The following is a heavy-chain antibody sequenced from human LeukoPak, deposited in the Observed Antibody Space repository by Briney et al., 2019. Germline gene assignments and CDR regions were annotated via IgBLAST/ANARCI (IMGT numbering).Heavy chain of an antibody. D-gene: IGHD3-10*01. V-gene: IGHV4-4*02. J-gene: IGHJ4*02. Sequence: SETLSLTCAVSGGSLICSNWWSWVRQFPDKGLEWIGEMHHSGTSNYHPSLKSRVMISVDKSKNQFSLRLSSVNAADTAVYYCARAGRGSGSYYTFFDYWGQGTLVTVSS. CDR1: GGSLICSNW. CDR2: MHHSGTS. CDR3: ARAGRGSGSYYTFFDY.